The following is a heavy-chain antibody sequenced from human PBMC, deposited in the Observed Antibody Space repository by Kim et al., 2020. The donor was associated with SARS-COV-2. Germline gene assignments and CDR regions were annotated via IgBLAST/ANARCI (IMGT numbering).Heavy chain of an antibody. V-gene: IGHV3-53*01. CDR2: IYSDAST. CDR3: AGRSASSGTKFVFDY. Sequence: GGSLRLSCAASGFTVTNYYMNWVRQRPGKGLEWVSLIYSDASTTYADSVKGRFTISRDNSKNTLYLQMDSLRADDTAVYFCAGRSASSGTKFVFDYWGRGTLVTVSS. CDR1: GFTVTNYY. D-gene: IGHD1-26*01. J-gene: IGHJ4*02.